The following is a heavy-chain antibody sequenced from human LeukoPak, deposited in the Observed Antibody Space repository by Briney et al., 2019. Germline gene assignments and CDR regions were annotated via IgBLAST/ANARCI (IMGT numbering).Heavy chain of an antibody. Sequence: GGSLRLSCAASGFTFSNYWMSWVRQGPGKGLEWVANIYQDGSEKYYVDSVKGRFTISRDNAKNSLYLQMNNLRAEDTALYHCARSKRDYYGSGSGGFDIWGQGTMVTVSS. CDR1: GFTFSNYW. J-gene: IGHJ3*02. CDR2: IYQDGSEK. V-gene: IGHV3-7*03. CDR3: ARSKRDYYGSGSGGFDI. D-gene: IGHD3-10*01.